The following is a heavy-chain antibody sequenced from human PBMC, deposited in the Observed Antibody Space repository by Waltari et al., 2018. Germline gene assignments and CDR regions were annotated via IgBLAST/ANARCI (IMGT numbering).Heavy chain of an antibody. V-gene: IGHV3-23*03. J-gene: IGHJ2*01. CDR2: IYSTGLLT. CDR3: AKDPLSCTTARCSHPRYFDL. CDR1: GFTFNNYA. Sequence: EVQLLESGGSLVQPGGSLRLSCAASGFTFNNYAMNWVRQAPGKGLEWVSVIYSTGLLTYYADSVKGRFTISRDNSKNTLYLQMNSLEAEDTAVYYCAKDPLSCTTARCSHPRYFDLWGRGTLVTVSS. D-gene: IGHD2-2*01.